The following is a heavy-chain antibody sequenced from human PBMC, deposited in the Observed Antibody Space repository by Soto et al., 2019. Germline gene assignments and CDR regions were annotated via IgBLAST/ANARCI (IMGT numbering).Heavy chain of an antibody. CDR2: ISYDGSNK. CDR3: AKEGFYYDSSGYYYSGAFDI. V-gene: IGHV3-30*18. D-gene: IGHD3-22*01. Sequence: QVQLVESGGGVVQPGRSLRLSCAASGFTFSSYGMHWVRQAPGKGLEWVAVISYDGSNKYYADSVKGRFTISRDNSKNTLYLQMNSPRAEDTAVYYCAKEGFYYDSSGYYYSGAFDIWGQGTMVTVSS. J-gene: IGHJ3*02. CDR1: GFTFSSYG.